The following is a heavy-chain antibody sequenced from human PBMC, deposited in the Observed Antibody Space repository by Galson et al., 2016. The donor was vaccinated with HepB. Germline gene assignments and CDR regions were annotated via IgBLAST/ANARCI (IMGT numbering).Heavy chain of an antibody. Sequence: PALVKPTQTLTLTCTFSGFSLTTRGMCVSWIRQPPGKALEWLALVDWDDDKYYRTSLKTRLTISRDTPKNQVVFTNTNMDPVDTATYYCARTSFGYYVPLYFDSWGQGTPVTVSS. D-gene: IGHD3-10*02. V-gene: IGHV2-70*01. J-gene: IGHJ4*02. CDR1: GFSLTTRGMC. CDR3: ARTSFGYYVPLYFDS. CDR2: VDWDDDK.